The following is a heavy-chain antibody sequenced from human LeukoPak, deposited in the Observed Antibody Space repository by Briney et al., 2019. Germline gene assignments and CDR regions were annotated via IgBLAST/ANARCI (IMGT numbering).Heavy chain of an antibody. V-gene: IGHV3-66*01. J-gene: IGHJ6*04. Sequence: GGSLRLSCAASGFTVSSNYMSWVRQAPGKGLEWVSVIYSGGGTYYADSVRGRFTISRDNSKNTLYLQMNSLRAEDTAVYYCAELGITMIGGVWGKGTTVTISS. CDR2: IYSGGGT. CDR1: GFTVSSNY. CDR3: AELGITMIGGV. D-gene: IGHD3-10*02.